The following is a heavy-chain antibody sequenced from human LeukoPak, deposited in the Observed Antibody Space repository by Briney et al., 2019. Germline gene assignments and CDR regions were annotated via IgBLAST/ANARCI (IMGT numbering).Heavy chain of an antibody. J-gene: IGHJ6*03. Sequence: ASETLSLTCTVSGGSISSSSYYWGWIRQPPGKGLEWIGSIYYSGSTYYNPSLKSRVTISVDTSKNQFSLKLSSVTAADTAVYYCARDGRGSYYFGYYYYYMDVWGKGTTVTVSS. D-gene: IGHD1-26*01. CDR2: IYYSGST. CDR3: ARDGRGSYYFGYYYYYMDV. V-gene: IGHV4-39*07. CDR1: GGSISSSSYY.